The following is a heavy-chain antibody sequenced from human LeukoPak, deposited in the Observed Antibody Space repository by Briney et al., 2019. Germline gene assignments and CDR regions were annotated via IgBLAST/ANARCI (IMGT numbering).Heavy chain of an antibody. D-gene: IGHD3-9*01. CDR2: ISSSNSLI. Sequence: PGGSLRLSCAASGFTFTNYNMNWVRQPPGKGLEWVSYISSSNSLIYYADSVKGRFTISRDNSKNTLYLQMNSLRAEDTAVYYCAREAKGRYFDWLLSPHDAFDIWGQGTMVTVSS. J-gene: IGHJ3*02. CDR3: AREAKGRYFDWLLSPHDAFDI. V-gene: IGHV3-48*01. CDR1: GFTFTNYN.